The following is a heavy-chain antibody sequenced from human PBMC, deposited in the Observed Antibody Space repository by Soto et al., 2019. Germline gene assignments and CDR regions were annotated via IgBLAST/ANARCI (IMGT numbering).Heavy chain of an antibody. CDR3: ARVSGGSCCWFDP. Sequence: ASVKVSCKASGYTFTSYAMHWVRQAPGQRLEWMGWINAGNGNTKYSQKFQGRVTITRDTSASTAYMELSSLRSEDTAVYYCARVSGGSCCWFDPWGQGTLVTVSS. CDR1: GYTFTSYA. V-gene: IGHV1-3*01. J-gene: IGHJ5*02. CDR2: INAGNGNT. D-gene: IGHD2-15*01.